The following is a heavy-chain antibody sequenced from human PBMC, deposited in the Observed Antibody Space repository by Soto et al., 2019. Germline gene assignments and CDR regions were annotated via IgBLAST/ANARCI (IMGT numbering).Heavy chain of an antibody. V-gene: IGHV3-53*01. J-gene: IGHJ4*02. D-gene: IGHD1-26*01. Sequence: PGGSLSLSCAASGFTVTSNYMSWVRQAPGKGLEWVSIIYSGGTTYYADSVKGRFTITRDNSKNTLYLQMNSLRAEDTALYYCAGGGTYELFDYWGQGTLVTVSS. CDR1: GFTVTSNY. CDR2: IYSGGTT. CDR3: AGGGTYELFDY.